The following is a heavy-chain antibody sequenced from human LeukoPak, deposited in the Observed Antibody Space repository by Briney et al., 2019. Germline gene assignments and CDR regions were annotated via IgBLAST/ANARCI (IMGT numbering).Heavy chain of an antibody. CDR3: AKDGSSWFYYYGMDV. CDR2: ISGSSGII. D-gene: IGHD6-13*01. J-gene: IGHJ6*02. V-gene: IGHV3-48*01. CDR1: GFTFNTYT. Sequence: PGGSLRLSCAASGFTFNTYTMNWVRQAPGKGLEWVSYISGSSGIIDYADSVRGRFTISRDNAKNSLYLQMNSLRTEDTALYYCAKDGSSWFYYYGMDVWGQGTTVTVSS.